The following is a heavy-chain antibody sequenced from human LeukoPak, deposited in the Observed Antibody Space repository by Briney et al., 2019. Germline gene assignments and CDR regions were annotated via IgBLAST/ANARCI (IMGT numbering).Heavy chain of an antibody. Sequence: SETLSLTCAVYGGSFSGYYWSWIRQHPGKGLEWIGYIYYSGSTYYNPSLKSRVTISVDTSKNQFSLKLSSVTAADTAVYYCARDRCLGYCPGENWFDPWGQGTLVTVSS. D-gene: IGHD2-8*02. V-gene: IGHV4-31*11. CDR3: ARDRCLGYCPGENWFDP. J-gene: IGHJ5*02. CDR2: IYYSGST. CDR1: GGSFSGYY.